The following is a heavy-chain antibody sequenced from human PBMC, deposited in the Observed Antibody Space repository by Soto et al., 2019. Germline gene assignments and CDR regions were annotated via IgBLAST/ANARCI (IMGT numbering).Heavy chain of an antibody. CDR2: TYYRSKWSS. J-gene: IGHJ4*02. V-gene: IGHV6-1*01. D-gene: IGHD3-10*01. Sequence: QTLSLTCVISGDSVSSKSATWSWIRQAPSRGLEWLGRTYYRSKWSSDYAVSLRGRITVSPESSKNQFSLRLTSLTPEDTAVYYCARALAGSYDYWGQGTMVTLSS. CDR1: GDSVSSKSAT. CDR3: ARALAGSYDY.